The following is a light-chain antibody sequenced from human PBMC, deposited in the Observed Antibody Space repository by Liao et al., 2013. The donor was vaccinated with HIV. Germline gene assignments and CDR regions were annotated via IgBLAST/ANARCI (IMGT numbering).Light chain of an antibody. CDR1: KLGEKY. Sequence: SYDLTQPPSVSVSAGQTATITCSGNKLGEKYVSWYQQKSGQSPLLVIYQDSKRPSGIPERFSGSNSDNTPTLTVSGTQAVDEADYFCLAWDGDTAVFGTGTRVTVL. J-gene: IGLJ1*01. V-gene: IGLV3-1*01. CDR3: LAWDGDTAV. CDR2: QDS.